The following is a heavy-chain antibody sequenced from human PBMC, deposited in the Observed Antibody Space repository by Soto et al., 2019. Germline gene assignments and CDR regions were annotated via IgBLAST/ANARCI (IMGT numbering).Heavy chain of an antibody. D-gene: IGHD5-18*01. V-gene: IGHV4-4*02. J-gene: IGHJ4*02. CDR1: GGSISSRNW. CDR2: IYHSGST. Sequence: QVQLQESGPGLVKPSGTLSLTCAVSGGSISSRNWWSWVRQPPGKGLEWIGEIYHSGSTNYNPSLKTRVTISVDKSKNQFSLKLSSVPAADTAVYYCARGIGYTYGPQGDDYWGQGTLVTVSS. CDR3: ARGIGYTYGPQGDDY.